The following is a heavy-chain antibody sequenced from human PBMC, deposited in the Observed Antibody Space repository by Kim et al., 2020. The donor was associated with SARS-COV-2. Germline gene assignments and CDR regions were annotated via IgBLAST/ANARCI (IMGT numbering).Heavy chain of an antibody. D-gene: IGHD6-19*01. CDR3: ARGDSSGWLVDY. Sequence: NDNPSLETRVTISVDTSKNQFTLKLSSVTAADTAVYYCARGDSSGWLVDYWGQGTLVTVSS. J-gene: IGHJ4*02. V-gene: IGHV4-59*09.